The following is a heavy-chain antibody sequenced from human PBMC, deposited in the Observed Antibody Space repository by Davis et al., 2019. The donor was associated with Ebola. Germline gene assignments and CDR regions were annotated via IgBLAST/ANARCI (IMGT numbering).Heavy chain of an antibody. CDR2: LGLSADT. V-gene: IGHV3-23*01. CDR1: GFVFSSYV. Sequence: GESLKISCAASGFVFSSYVMSWVRRAPGKGLEWVSTLGLSADTYYADSVKGRFTISRDNSKNTLHLQMNSLRAEDTAVYYCARGGNRVRGVITHYYYGMDVWGKGTTVTVSS. CDR3: ARGGNRVRGVITHYYYGMDV. D-gene: IGHD3-10*01. J-gene: IGHJ6*04.